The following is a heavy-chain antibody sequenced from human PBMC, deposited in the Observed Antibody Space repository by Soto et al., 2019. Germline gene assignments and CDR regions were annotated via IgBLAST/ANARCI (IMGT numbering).Heavy chain of an antibody. D-gene: IGHD3-22*01. CDR2: ISSSSSTI. Sequence: GGSLRLSCAASGFTFRSYSMNWVRQAPGKGLEWVSYISSSSSTIYYTDSVKGRFTISRDNAKNSLYLQMSTLRDEDTAVYYCASEGYYYDSRGYLYFEHWGHGTLVTVSS. CDR3: ASEGYYYDSRGYLYFEH. CDR1: GFTFRSYS. V-gene: IGHV3-48*02. J-gene: IGHJ1*01.